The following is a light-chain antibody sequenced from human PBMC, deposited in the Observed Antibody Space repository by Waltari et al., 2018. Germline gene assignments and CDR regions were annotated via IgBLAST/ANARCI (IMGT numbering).Light chain of an antibody. CDR1: SSDVGGYNY. Sequence: QSALTQPASVSGSPGQSITISCTGTSSDVGGYNYFSWYQHHPGKAPNLLIFDVNHRPSGVSNRFSGSKSGNTASLTISGLQAEDESDYYCCSFTSRSTWVFGGGTKLTVL. J-gene: IGLJ3*02. CDR3: CSFTSRSTWV. CDR2: DVN. V-gene: IGLV2-14*03.